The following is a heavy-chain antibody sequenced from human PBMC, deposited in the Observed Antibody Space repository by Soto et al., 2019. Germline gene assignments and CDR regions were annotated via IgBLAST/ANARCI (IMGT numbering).Heavy chain of an antibody. CDR2: IYHSGST. D-gene: IGHD2-21*02. J-gene: IGHJ4*02. CDR3: ATVYCFASNCYPPGFYY. Sequence: SEPRSLTRAVSDGATGSGGYSSSWLRQPQGKGLEWIGYIYHSGSTYYNPSLKSRVTISVDRSKNQFSLKMSSVTAADTAVYYCATVYCFASNCYPPGFYYCGQQAVFTISS. CDR1: DGATGSGGYS. V-gene: IGHV4-30-2*01.